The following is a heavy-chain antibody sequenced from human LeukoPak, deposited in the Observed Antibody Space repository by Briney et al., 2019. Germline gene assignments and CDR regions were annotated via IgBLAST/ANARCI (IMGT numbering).Heavy chain of an antibody. V-gene: IGHV1-2*02. CDR1: GYTFTGYY. J-gene: IGHJ4*02. CDR2: INPNSGGT. Sequence: ASVKVSCKASGYTFTGYYMHWVRQAPGQGLEWMGWINPNSGGTNYAQKFQGRVTMTRDTSISTAYMELSRLRSDDTAVYYCARVAISSSPYLSSDYWGQGTLVTVSS. D-gene: IGHD6-6*01. CDR3: ARVAISSSPYLSSDY.